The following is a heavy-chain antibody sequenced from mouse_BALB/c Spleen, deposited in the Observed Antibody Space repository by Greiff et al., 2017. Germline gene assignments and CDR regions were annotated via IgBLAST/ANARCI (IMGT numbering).Heavy chain of an antibody. CDR1: GFTFSSYA. CDR3: ARGFIYYDYDGFAY. Sequence: EVKLVESGGGLVKPGGSLKLSCAASGFTFSSYAMSWVRQTPEKRLEWVASISSGGSTYYPDSVKGRFTISRDNARNILYLQMSSLRSEDTAMYYCARGFIYYDYDGFAYGGQGTLVTVSA. J-gene: IGHJ3*01. D-gene: IGHD2-4*01. CDR2: ISSGGST. V-gene: IGHV5-6-5*01.